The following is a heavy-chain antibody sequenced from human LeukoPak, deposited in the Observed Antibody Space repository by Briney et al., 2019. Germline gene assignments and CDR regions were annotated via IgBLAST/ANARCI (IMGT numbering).Heavy chain of an antibody. D-gene: IGHD1-26*01. Sequence: SGGSLRLSCAASGFTFSSYAMHWVRQAPGKGLEWVAVISYDGSNKYYADSVKGRFTISRDNSKNTLYLQMNSLRAEDTAVYYCARDSGSYYRFDYWGQGTLVTVSS. V-gene: IGHV3-30-3*01. J-gene: IGHJ4*02. CDR3: ARDSGSYYRFDY. CDR1: GFTFSSYA. CDR2: ISYDGSNK.